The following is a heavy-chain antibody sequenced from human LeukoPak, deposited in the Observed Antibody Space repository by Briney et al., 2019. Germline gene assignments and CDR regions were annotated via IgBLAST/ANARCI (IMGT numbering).Heavy chain of an antibody. Sequence: GGSLRLSCAASGFSFSSYNMTWVRQAPGKGLEWVSYISSSSSTIYYADSVKGRFTISRDNGKNSLYLQMNNLRAEDTAVYYCARDWRYYYDSSNYPTDAFDFWGQGTMVTVSS. CDR3: ARDWRYYYDSSNYPTDAFDF. CDR2: ISSSSSTI. J-gene: IGHJ3*01. CDR1: GFSFSSYN. V-gene: IGHV3-48*01. D-gene: IGHD3-22*01.